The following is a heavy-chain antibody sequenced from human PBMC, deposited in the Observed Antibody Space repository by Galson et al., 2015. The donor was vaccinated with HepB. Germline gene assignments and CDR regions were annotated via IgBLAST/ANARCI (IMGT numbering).Heavy chain of an antibody. CDR1: GFTFSSYA. Sequence: SLRLSCAASGFTFSSYAMHWVRQAPGKGLEWVAVISYDGSNRYYADSVKGRFTISRDNSKNTLYLQMNSLRAEDTAVYYCARAESDSSGYYCQSLWCYYYYIDVWGKGTTVTVSS. J-gene: IGHJ6*03. V-gene: IGHV3-30-3*01. D-gene: IGHD3-22*01. CDR3: ARAESDSSGYYCQSLWCYYYYIDV. CDR2: ISYDGSNR.